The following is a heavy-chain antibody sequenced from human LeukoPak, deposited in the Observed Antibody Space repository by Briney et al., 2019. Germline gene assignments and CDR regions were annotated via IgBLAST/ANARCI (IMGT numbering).Heavy chain of an antibody. V-gene: IGHV4-39*01. CDR1: GDSISSYNHY. Sequence: PSETLSLTCTVSGDSISSYNHYWGWIRQPPGKGLEWLGSICYGGSTHDNPSLKSRVTISVDTSKNQFSLRVTSATAADTAVYYCARMMYGNGWNRYYFDYWGQGTPVTVSS. D-gene: IGHD6-19*01. CDR2: ICYGGST. CDR3: ARMMYGNGWNRYYFDY. J-gene: IGHJ4*02.